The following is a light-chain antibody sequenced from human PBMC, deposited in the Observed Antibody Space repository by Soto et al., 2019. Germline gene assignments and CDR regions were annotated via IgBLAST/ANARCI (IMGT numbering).Light chain of an antibody. CDR1: SSDVGGYNY. V-gene: IGLV2-8*01. CDR3: SSYASSNNYYV. CDR2: EVS. J-gene: IGLJ1*01. Sequence: QSALTQPPSASGSPGQSVTISCTGTSSDVGGYNYVSWYQQHPGKAPKLMIYEVSKRPSGVPDRFSGSKSGNTASLTVSGLQAEDEAVYYCSSYASSNNYYVFGTGTKVTVL.